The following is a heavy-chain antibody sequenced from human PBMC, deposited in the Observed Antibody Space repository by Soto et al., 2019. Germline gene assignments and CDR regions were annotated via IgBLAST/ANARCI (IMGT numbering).Heavy chain of an antibody. Sequence: QVQLVESGGGVVQPGRSLRLSCAASGFTFSTYGLHWVRQAPGKGPEWVSFIRHDGSGKYYVDSVKGRFTISRDNSKTTLYLEMNSLRPEDTAVYYCARDWGSSGWYNWFDPWGQGTLVTVSS. CDR2: IRHDGSGK. CDR3: ARDWGSSGWYNWFDP. V-gene: IGHV3-30*03. J-gene: IGHJ5*02. D-gene: IGHD6-19*01. CDR1: GFTFSTYG.